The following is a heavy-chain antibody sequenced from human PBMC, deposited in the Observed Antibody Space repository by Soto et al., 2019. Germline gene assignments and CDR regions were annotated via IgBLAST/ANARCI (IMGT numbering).Heavy chain of an antibody. CDR2: ISSSSSYI. Sequence: EVQLVESGGGLVKPGGSLRLSCAASGFTFSSYSMNWVRQAPGKGLEWVSSISSSSSYIYYADSVKGRFTISRDNAKNSLYLQMNSLRAEDTAVYYCARDRHDYGDYEVNWYFDLWGRGTLVTVSS. J-gene: IGHJ2*01. V-gene: IGHV3-21*01. CDR3: ARDRHDYGDYEVNWYFDL. CDR1: GFTFSSYS. D-gene: IGHD4-17*01.